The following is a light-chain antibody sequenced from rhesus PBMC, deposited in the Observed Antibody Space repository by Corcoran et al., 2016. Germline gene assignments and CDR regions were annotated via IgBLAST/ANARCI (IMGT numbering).Light chain of an antibody. CDR3: QQRNSYPLT. CDR1: QGISRY. J-gene: IGKJ4*01. CDR2: KAS. V-gene: IGKV1-25*01. Sequence: DIQMTQSPSSLSASVGDRVTITCRASQGISRYLAWYQQQPGKAPKLLIYKASTLQSGVPSRFIVSGSWTDFTFTISSLQPEDFATYYCQQRNSYPLTFGGGTKVEIK.